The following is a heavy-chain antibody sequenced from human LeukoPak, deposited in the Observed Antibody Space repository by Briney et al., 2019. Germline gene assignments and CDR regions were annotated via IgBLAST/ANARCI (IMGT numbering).Heavy chain of an antibody. V-gene: IGHV4-39*01. J-gene: IGHJ4*02. Sequence: SETLSLTCTVSGGSISSSSYYWGWIRQPPGKGLEWIGSIYYSGSTYYNPSLKSRVTISVDTSKNQFSLKLSSVTAAGTAVYYCARHRSRGLLRYAPLDYWGQGTLVTVSS. CDR2: IYYSGST. CDR1: GGSISSSSYY. D-gene: IGHD3-9*01. CDR3: ARHRSRGLLRYAPLDY.